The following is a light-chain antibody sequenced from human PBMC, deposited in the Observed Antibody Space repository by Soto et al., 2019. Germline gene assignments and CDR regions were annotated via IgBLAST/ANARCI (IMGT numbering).Light chain of an antibody. V-gene: IGLV2-14*03. J-gene: IGLJ1*01. CDR1: SSDIGSYDH. Sequence: QSALTQPASVSGSPGQSITISCSGTSSDIGSYDHVAWYQQFPGKSPKLMIYAVSDRPSGVSDRFSGSKSGITASLTISGLQTEDEADYYCISYTDRQSYLSGTGTK. CDR3: ISYTDRQSYL. CDR2: AVS.